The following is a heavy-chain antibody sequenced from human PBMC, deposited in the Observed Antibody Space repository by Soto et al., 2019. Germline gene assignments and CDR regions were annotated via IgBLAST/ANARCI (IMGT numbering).Heavy chain of an antibody. J-gene: IGHJ6*02. CDR1: GVSISSGGYY. CDR3: ARDRAGVVAATPSDPNYYYYYGMDV. Sequence: SETLSLTCTVSGVSISSGGYYWSWIRQHPGKGLEWIGYIYYSGSTYYNPSLKSRVTISVDTSRNQFSLKLSSVTAADTAVYYCARDRAGVVAATPSDPNYYYYYGMDVWGQGTTVTVSS. V-gene: IGHV4-31*03. D-gene: IGHD2-15*01. CDR2: IYYSGST.